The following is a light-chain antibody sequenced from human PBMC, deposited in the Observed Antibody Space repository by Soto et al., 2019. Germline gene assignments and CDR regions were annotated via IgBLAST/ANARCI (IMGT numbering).Light chain of an antibody. V-gene: IGKV3-11*01. CDR1: QSVSSY. CDR3: QQRSNWPPST. CDR2: DAS. Sequence: EIVLTQSPATLSLSPGERATLSCRASQSVSSYLAWYQQKPGQAPRLLIYDASNRATGLPARFSGSGSGTDFNRTISSLEPEDFAVYYCQQRSNWPPSTFGQGTRLEIK. J-gene: IGKJ5*01.